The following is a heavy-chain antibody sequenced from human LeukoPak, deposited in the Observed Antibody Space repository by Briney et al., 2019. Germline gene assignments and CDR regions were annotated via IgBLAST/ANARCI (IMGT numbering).Heavy chain of an antibody. Sequence: SVKVSCKASGGTFSSYAISWVRQAPGQGLEWMGGIIPIFGTANYAQKFQGRVTITADESTSTAYMELSSLRSEDTAVYYCATPYYYDSSGYFVYWGQGTLVTVSS. CDR3: ATPYYYDSSGYFVY. CDR2: IIPIFGTA. CDR1: GGTFSSYA. V-gene: IGHV1-69*01. D-gene: IGHD3-22*01. J-gene: IGHJ4*02.